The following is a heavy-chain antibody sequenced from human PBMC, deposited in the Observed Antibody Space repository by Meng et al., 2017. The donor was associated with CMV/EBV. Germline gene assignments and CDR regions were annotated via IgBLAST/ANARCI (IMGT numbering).Heavy chain of an antibody. V-gene: IGHV1-2*02. CDR3: ARNGGHVYYFDY. Sequence: ASVKVSCKASGYTFTGYYMHWVRQAPGQGLEWMGWINPNSGGTNYAQKFQGRVTMTRDTSISTAYMELSRLRSDDTTVYYCARNGGHVYYFDYWGQGTLVTVSS. CDR1: GYTFTGYY. CDR2: INPNSGGT. J-gene: IGHJ4*02. D-gene: IGHD3-10*01.